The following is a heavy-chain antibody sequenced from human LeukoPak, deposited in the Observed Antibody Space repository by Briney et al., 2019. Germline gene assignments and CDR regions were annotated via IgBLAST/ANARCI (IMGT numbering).Heavy chain of an antibody. CDR1: GGSFSGYY. CDR2: INHNEGS. Sequence: PSETLSLTCAVYGGSFSGYYWTWIRQPPGKGLDWIGEINHNEGSRYNPSLKSRVTISVDTSKNQFSLKLSSVTAADTAVYYCARTPNPIHYYGSGSSQYYYYMDVWGKGTTVTVSS. J-gene: IGHJ6*03. CDR3: ARTPNPIHYYGSGSSQYYYYMDV. V-gene: IGHV4-34*01. D-gene: IGHD3-10*01.